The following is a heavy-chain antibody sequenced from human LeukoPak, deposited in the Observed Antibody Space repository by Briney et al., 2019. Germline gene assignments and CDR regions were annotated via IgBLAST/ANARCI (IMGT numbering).Heavy chain of an antibody. Sequence: GGSLRLSCAASGFTFSSYAMHWVRQAPGKGLEWVAVISYDGSNKYYADSVKGRFTISRDNSKNTLYLQMNSLRAEDTAVYYCARDPPYSGSYSWGQGTLVTVSS. CDR1: GFTFSSYA. J-gene: IGHJ4*02. V-gene: IGHV3-30*14. CDR2: ISYDGSNK. CDR3: ARDPPYSGSYS. D-gene: IGHD1-26*01.